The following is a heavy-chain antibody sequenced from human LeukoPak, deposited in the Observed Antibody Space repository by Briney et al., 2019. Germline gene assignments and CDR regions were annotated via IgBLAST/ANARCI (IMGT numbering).Heavy chain of an antibody. CDR2: IYSGGST. CDR3: ARGLGYCTSTTCLLPFDY. V-gene: IGHV3-NL1*01. D-gene: IGHD2-2*01. J-gene: IGHJ4*02. CDR1: GFIFSNYG. Sequence: GTSLRLSCAASGFIFSNYGMHWVRQAPGKGLECVSVIYSGGSTYYADSVKGRFTVSRDNSKNTLYLQMNSLRAEDTAMYYCARGLGYCTSTTCLLPFDYWGQGTLVTVSS.